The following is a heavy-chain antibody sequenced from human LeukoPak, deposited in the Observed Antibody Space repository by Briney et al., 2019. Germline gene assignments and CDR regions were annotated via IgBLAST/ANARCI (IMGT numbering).Heavy chain of an antibody. J-gene: IGHJ4*02. Sequence: GGSLRLSCAASGFTFSVSWMSWVRQAPGKGLEWVANIKYDGSEKYYVDSVKGRFTISRDNAKNSLYLQMNSLRAEDTAVYYCAKVSGPMASDYWGQGTLVTVSS. CDR1: GFTFSVSW. V-gene: IGHV3-7*01. CDR3: AKVSGPMASDY. D-gene: IGHD3-10*01. CDR2: IKYDGSEK.